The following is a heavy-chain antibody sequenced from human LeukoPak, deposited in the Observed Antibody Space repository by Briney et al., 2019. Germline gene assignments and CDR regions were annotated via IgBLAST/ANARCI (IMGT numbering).Heavy chain of an antibody. V-gene: IGHV3-30-3*01. CDR3: ARYEMSLDY. Sequence: PGGSLRLSCAASGFTFSTFNIHWVRLTPGKGLEWVAAVSYDGSNKYYADSVKGQFSISRDNSKNTLYLQMNNLRTEDTAVYYCARYEMSLDYWGQGALVTVSS. D-gene: IGHD2-8*01. J-gene: IGHJ4*02. CDR1: GFTFSTFN. CDR2: VSYDGSNK.